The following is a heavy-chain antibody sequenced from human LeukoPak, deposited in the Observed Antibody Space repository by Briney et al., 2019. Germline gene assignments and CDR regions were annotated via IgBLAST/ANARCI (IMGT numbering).Heavy chain of an antibody. J-gene: IGHJ3*02. CDR2: ISGSGGST. V-gene: IGHV3-23*01. Sequence: PGGSLRLSCAASGFTFSSYAMSWVCQAPGKGLEWVSAISGSGGSTYYADSVKGRFTISRDNSKNTLYLQMNSLRAEDTAVYYCARVCGGDCRNDAFDIWGQGTMVTVSS. CDR3: ARVCGGDCRNDAFDI. D-gene: IGHD2-21*02. CDR1: GFTFSSYA.